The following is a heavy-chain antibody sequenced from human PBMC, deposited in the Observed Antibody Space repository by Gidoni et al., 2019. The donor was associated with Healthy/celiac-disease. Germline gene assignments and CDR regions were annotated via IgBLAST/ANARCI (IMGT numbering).Heavy chain of an antibody. CDR2: IYYSGST. D-gene: IGHD4-17*01. V-gene: IGHV4-31*03. J-gene: IGHJ6*02. CDR1: GGSISSGGYY. Sequence: QVQLQESGPGLVKPSQTLSLTCTVPGGSISSGGYYWSWFRQHPGKGMEWIGYIYYSGSTYYNPSLKSRVTISVDTSKNQFSLKLSSVTAADTAVYYCARRTTVTHLYYYYGMDVWGQGTTVTVSS. CDR3: ARRTTVTHLYYYYGMDV.